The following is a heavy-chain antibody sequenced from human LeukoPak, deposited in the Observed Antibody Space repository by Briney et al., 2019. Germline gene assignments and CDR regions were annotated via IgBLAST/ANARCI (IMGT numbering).Heavy chain of an antibody. V-gene: IGHV6-1*01. J-gene: IGHJ4*02. D-gene: IGHD6-19*01. Sequence: SQALSLTCAISGDSVSSDSATWIWIRQSPSRGLEWLGRTYFRSKWIYDYAVFLKGRITVNPDTSNNRFSPQLNSVTPEDTAVYYCARAPHGSGCDIWGQGTLVTVSS. CDR1: GDSVSSDSAT. CDR2: TYFRSKWIY. CDR3: ARAPHGSGCDI.